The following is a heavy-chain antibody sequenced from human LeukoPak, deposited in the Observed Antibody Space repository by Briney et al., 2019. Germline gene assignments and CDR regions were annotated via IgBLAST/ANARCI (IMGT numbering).Heavy chain of an antibody. V-gene: IGHV5-51*01. D-gene: IGHD3-10*01. CDR1: GYSFTSYW. Sequence: GKSLKISCKGSGYSFTSYWIGWVRQMPGKGLEGMGIIYPGDSDTRYSPSFQGQVTISADKSISTAYLQWSSLKASDTAMYYCARWTGDCYGSGEYYFDYWGQGTLVTVSS. CDR3: ARWTGDCYGSGEYYFDY. J-gene: IGHJ4*02. CDR2: IYPGDSDT.